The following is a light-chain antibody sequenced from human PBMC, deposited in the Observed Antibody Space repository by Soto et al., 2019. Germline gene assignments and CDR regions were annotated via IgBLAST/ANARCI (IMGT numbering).Light chain of an antibody. CDR3: RSYTRTSTRV. V-gene: IGLV2-14*01. Sequence: QSALTQPAFVSGSPGQSITISCTGTSSDVGGYNYVSWYQHPPGKAPKLMISEVSNRPSGVSNRFSGSKSGNTASLTISGLQAEDDADYYCRSYTRTSTRVFGTGTKVTVL. CDR2: EVS. J-gene: IGLJ1*01. CDR1: SSDVGGYNY.